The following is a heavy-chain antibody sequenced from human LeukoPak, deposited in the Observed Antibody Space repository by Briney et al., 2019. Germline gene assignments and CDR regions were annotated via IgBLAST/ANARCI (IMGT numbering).Heavy chain of an antibody. CDR3: ARGARMTFDY. Sequence: PSQPLSLTCTVSGASISSGVYYWSWIRQHPGKGLEWVGYISDRGSTYYNPSLKSRVTVSVDTSKSQCSLKVSSVPAADTAVYYCARGARMTFDYWGQGTLVTVSS. D-gene: IGHD4/OR15-4a*01. J-gene: IGHJ4*02. V-gene: IGHV4-31*03. CDR2: ISDRGST. CDR1: GASISSGVYY.